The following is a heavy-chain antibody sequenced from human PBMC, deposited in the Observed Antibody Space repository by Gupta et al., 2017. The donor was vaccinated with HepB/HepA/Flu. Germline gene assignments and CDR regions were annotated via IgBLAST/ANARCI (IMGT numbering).Heavy chain of an antibody. CDR2: ISGSGGST. V-gene: IGHV3-23*01. Sequence: EVQMLESGGGLVQPGGSLRLSCAASGFTFSNYAMNWFRQAPGKGLEWVSHISGSGGSTHYADSVKGRFTMSRDHSKNTLYLQMNSLRADDTAVYYCAKSRGHSFDDWGQGTLVTVSS. CDR3: AKSRGHSFDD. D-gene: IGHD3-10*01. J-gene: IGHJ4*02. CDR1: GFTFSNYA.